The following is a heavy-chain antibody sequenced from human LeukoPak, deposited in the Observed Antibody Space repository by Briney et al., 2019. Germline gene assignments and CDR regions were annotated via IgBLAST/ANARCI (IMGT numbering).Heavy chain of an antibody. CDR2: INHSGST. J-gene: IGHJ4*02. CDR3: ARDRTDIVVVVAAPALDY. V-gene: IGHV4-34*01. CDR1: GGSFSGYY. D-gene: IGHD2-15*01. Sequence: SETLSLTCAVYGGSFSGYYWSWIRQPPGKGLEWIGEINHSGSTNYNPSLKSRVTISVDTSKNQFSLKLSSVTAADTAVYYCARDRTDIVVVVAAPALDYWGQGTLVTVSS.